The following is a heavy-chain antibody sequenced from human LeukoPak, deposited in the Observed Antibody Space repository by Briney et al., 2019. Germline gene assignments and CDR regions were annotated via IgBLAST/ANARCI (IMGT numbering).Heavy chain of an antibody. Sequence: QTGGSLRLSCAASGFSFNNYVMSWVRQAPGKGLEWVSAISGDGARTYYADSVKGRFTISRDNSKNTLDLQMNSLRAEDTAIYYCAKTVVVITFRFDSWGQGPLVTVSS. CDR1: GFSFNNYV. D-gene: IGHD2-21*01. CDR2: ISGDGART. J-gene: IGHJ4*02. V-gene: IGHV3-23*01. CDR3: AKTVVVITFRFDS.